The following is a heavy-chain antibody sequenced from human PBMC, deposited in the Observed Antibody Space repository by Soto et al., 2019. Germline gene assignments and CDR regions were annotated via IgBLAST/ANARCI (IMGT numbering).Heavy chain of an antibody. V-gene: IGHV2-5*01. CDR2: IYWNDDY. J-gene: IGHJ3*02. CDR3: AHRRGMTVAGPHDAFDI. CDR1: GFSLSRTGAG. Sequence: QITLKESGPTLVNPTQTLTLTCTFSGFSLSRTGAGVGWIRQPPGKALEWLALIYWNDDYRHTPSLKSRLTITKDTSKNQVVLKVINTDPVDTATYFCAHRRGMTVAGPHDAFDIWGQGAMVTVSS. D-gene: IGHD6-19*01.